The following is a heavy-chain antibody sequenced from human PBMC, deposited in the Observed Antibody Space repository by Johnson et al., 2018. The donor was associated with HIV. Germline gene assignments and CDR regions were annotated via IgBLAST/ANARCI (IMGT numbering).Heavy chain of an antibody. CDR3: ARGGAHDAFDN. J-gene: IGHJ3*02. CDR2: IGTAGDT. V-gene: IGHV3-13*01. Sequence: VQLVESGGGVVQPGRSLRLSCAASGFTFSSYDMHWVRQATGKGLEWVSAIGTAGDTYYPGSVKGRFTISRENAKNSLYLQMNSLRGGDTAVYYCARGGAHDAFDNWGQGTMVTVSS. CDR1: GFTFSSYD. D-gene: IGHD3-16*01.